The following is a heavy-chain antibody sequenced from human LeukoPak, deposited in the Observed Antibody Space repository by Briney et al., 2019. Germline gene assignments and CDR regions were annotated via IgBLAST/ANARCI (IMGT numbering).Heavy chain of an antibody. CDR3: ATWIQLWSDFDY. D-gene: IGHD5-18*01. CDR2: INSDGSST. V-gene: IGHV3-74*01. Sequence: GGSLRLSCAASGFTFSSYWIHWVRQAPGKGLVWVSRINSDGSSTSYADSVKGRFTISRDNAKNTLYLQMNSLRAEDTAVYYCATWIQLWSDFDYWGQGTLVTVSS. J-gene: IGHJ4*02. CDR1: GFTFSSYW.